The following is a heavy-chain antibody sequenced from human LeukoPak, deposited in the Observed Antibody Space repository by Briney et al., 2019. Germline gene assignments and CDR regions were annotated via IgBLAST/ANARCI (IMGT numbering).Heavy chain of an antibody. CDR3: ARGLESSGSSWPLDY. CDR1: GFTFSSYA. V-gene: IGHV3-30-3*01. CDR2: ISYDGSNK. D-gene: IGHD6-13*01. J-gene: IGHJ4*02. Sequence: PAGSLRLSCAASGFTFSSYAMHWVRQAPGKGLEWVAVISYDGSNKYYADSVKGRFTISRDNSKNTLYLQMNSLRAEDTAVYYCARGLESSGSSWPLDYWGQGTLVTVSS.